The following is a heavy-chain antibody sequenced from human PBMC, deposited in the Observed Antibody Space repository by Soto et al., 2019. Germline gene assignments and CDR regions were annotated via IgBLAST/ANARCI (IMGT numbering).Heavy chain of an antibody. Sequence: QVQLQESGPGLVKPSQTLSLSCTLSGDSISSGNYYWGWIRHSPGKSLEWIAYINYSGSTYWNQSPRVRITMSVDTWKTQFSLKLRSVTAADTAVYYCARVPTGSGTYFNYYYLMDVWGQGTTVTVSS. V-gene: IGHV4-30-4*01. D-gene: IGHD3-10*01. CDR2: INYSGST. J-gene: IGHJ6*02. CDR1: GDSISSGNYY. CDR3: ARVPTGSGTYFNYYYLMDV.